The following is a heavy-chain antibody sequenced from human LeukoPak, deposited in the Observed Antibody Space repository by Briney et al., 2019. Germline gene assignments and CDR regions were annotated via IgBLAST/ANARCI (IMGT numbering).Heavy chain of an antibody. V-gene: IGHV3-23*01. CDR1: GFTFSSSV. J-gene: IGHJ4*02. CDR2: SSVDGVTT. CDR3: ASVRFGKSWTSQNAY. Sequence: PGGSLRLSCAASGFTFSSSVMSWVRQAPGKGLEWVSASSVDGVTTYYAGSVKGRFTVSRYGSKNTMFLQMNSLRAEDTAVYYCASVRFGKSWTSQNAYWGQGTLVTVSS. D-gene: IGHD2-21*01.